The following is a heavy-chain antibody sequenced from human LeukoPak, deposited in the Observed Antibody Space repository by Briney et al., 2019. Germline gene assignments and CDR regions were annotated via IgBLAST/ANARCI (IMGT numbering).Heavy chain of an antibody. J-gene: IGHJ6*03. CDR1: GGSISSYY. Sequence: PSETLSLTCTVSGGSISSYYWSWIRQPAGKGLEWIGRIYTSGSTNYNPSLKSRVTMSVDTSKNQFSLKLSSVTAADTAVYYCARYIFLEWFSVGNYMDVWGKGTTVTVSS. CDR3: ARYIFLEWFSVGNYMDV. D-gene: IGHD3-3*01. CDR2: IYTSGST. V-gene: IGHV4-4*07.